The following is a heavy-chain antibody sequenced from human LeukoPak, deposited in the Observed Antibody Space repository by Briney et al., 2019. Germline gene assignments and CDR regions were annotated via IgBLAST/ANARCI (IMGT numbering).Heavy chain of an antibody. J-gene: IGHJ4*02. CDR3: ARGAPRYNWNRYFDY. V-gene: IGHV4-34*01. CDR1: GGSFSGYY. Sequence: SETLSLTCAVYGGSFSGYYWSWIRQPPGKGLEWIGEINHSGSTNYNPSLKSRVIISVDTSKNQFSLKLSSVTAADTAVYYCARGAPRYNWNRYFDYWGQGTLVTVSS. D-gene: IGHD1-1*01. CDR2: INHSGST.